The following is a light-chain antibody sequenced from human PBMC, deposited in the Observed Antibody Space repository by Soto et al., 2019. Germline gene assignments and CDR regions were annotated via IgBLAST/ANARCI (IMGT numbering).Light chain of an antibody. V-gene: IGKV3-11*01. CDR1: QSVSSY. J-gene: IGKJ4*01. CDR3: QQRSNWPLT. Sequence: EIVLTQSPATLSLSPGERATLSCRASQSVSSYLAWYQQTPGQAPRLFIYATSIRATGIPARFSGSGSGTDFTLTISSLEPEDFAVYYGQQRSNWPLTFGGGTKVEIK. CDR2: ATS.